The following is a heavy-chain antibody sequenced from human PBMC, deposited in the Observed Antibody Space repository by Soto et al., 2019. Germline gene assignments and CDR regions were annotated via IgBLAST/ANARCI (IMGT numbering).Heavy chain of an antibody. D-gene: IGHD6-13*01. CDR1: GFSFSTYG. CDR3: AKEHHYSSSWSEFDY. V-gene: IGHV3-30*18. J-gene: IGHJ4*02. CDR2: ISNDGSNK. Sequence: GGSLRLSCAASGFSFSTYGMHWVRQAPGKGLEWVAFISNDGSNKYYADSVKGRFTISRDNSKNTLYLQMNSLRAEDTAVYYCAKEHHYSSSWSEFDYWGQGTLVTVSS.